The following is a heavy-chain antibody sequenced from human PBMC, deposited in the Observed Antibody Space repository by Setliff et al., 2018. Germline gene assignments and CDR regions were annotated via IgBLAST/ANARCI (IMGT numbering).Heavy chain of an antibody. CDR2: IKSKTDGGTT. J-gene: IGHJ6*02. V-gene: IGHV3-15*01. Sequence: PGGSLRLSCIGAGFTFGDYAMSWVRQAPGTGLEWVGRIKSKTDGGTTDYAAPVKDRFTISRDDSKNTLYLQMNSLKTEDTAVYYCTTDNAGVNGDYADYYYYYGLDVWGQGTTVTVSS. CDR1: GFTFGDYA. D-gene: IGHD4-17*01. CDR3: TTDNAGVNGDYADYYYYYGLDV.